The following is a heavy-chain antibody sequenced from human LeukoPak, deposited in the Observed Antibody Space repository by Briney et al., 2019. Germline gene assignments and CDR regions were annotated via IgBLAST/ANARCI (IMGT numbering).Heavy chain of an antibody. V-gene: IGHV3-30*04. CDR1: GFTFNTYA. CDR2: ISYDGSNK. Sequence: PGGSLRLSCTASGFTFNTYAIHWVRQAPGKGLEWVAVISYDGSNKYYADSVKGRFTISRDNSKNTLYLQMNSLRAEDTAVYYCAKAASYENAYYFDYWGQGTLVTVSS. J-gene: IGHJ4*02. CDR3: AKAASYENAYYFDY. D-gene: IGHD1-26*01.